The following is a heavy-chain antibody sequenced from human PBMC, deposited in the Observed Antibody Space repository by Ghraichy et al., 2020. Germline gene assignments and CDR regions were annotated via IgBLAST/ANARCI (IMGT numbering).Heavy chain of an antibody. CDR1: GFTFSEYV. Sequence: GGSLRLSCVGSGFTFSEYVLSWVRQAPGKGLEWVSGISGSGGDTYYPDSVKGRFTISRDNSKNTLYLQMNNLRAEDTALYYCAKGIAPGTTTISYYYNGMDVWGQGTTVTVPS. V-gene: IGHV3-23*01. D-gene: IGHD6-13*01. J-gene: IGHJ6*02. CDR2: ISGSGGDT. CDR3: AKGIAPGTTTISYYYNGMDV.